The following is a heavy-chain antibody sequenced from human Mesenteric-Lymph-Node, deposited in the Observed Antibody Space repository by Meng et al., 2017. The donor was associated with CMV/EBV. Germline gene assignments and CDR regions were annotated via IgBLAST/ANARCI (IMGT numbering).Heavy chain of an antibody. Sequence: ASVKVSCKASGYTFTSYGISWVRQAPGQGLEWMGWISAYNGNTNYAQKLQGRVTMTTDTSTSTAYMKLRSLRSDDTAVYYCARAESYYYDSSGYYPYYFDYWGQGTLVTVSS. J-gene: IGHJ4*02. D-gene: IGHD3-22*01. CDR3: ARAESYYYDSSGYYPYYFDY. CDR2: ISAYNGNT. CDR1: GYTFTSYG. V-gene: IGHV1-18*01.